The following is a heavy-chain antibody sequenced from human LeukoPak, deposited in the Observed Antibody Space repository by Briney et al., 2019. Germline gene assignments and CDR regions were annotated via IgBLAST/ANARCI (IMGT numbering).Heavy chain of an antibody. Sequence: SVKVSCKASGGTFSSYAISWVRQAPGQGLEWMGGIIPIFGTANYAQKFQGRVTITADESTSTAYMELSSLRSEDTAVYYCARFLNGAAHSYYSCYMDVGGKGPTVPVPS. D-gene: IGHD4-17*01. CDR2: IIPIFGTA. CDR1: GGTFSSYA. V-gene: IGHV1-69*01. CDR3: ARFLNGAAHSYYSCYMDV. J-gene: IGHJ6*03.